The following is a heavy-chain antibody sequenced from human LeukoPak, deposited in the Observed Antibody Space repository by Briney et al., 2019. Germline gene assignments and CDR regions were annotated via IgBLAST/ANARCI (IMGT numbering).Heavy chain of an antibody. CDR2: INPSGGST. CDR3: ARNRWLDC. J-gene: IGHJ4*02. V-gene: IGHV1-46*01. CDR1: GYTFTNYY. D-gene: IGHD5-24*01. Sequence: ASVKVSCGASGYTFTNYYMHWVRQAPGQGLEWMGIINPSGGSTTYAQKFQDRVTMTRDMSTSTVYMELSSLRSEDTAVYYCARNRWLDCWGQGTLVTVPS.